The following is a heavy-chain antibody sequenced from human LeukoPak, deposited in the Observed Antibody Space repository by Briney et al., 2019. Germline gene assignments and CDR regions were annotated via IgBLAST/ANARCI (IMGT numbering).Heavy chain of an antibody. D-gene: IGHD6-6*01. V-gene: IGHV3-23*01. CDR1: GFTFSSYA. Sequence: PGGSLRLSCAASGFTFSSYAMSWLRQAPGKGLEWVSTISGGGVSKYYADSVRDRFTISRDTSQTTLYLQMNSLRAEDTAVYYCAKLSSGYWGQGTLVTVSS. CDR3: AKLSSGY. J-gene: IGHJ4*02. CDR2: ISGGGVSK.